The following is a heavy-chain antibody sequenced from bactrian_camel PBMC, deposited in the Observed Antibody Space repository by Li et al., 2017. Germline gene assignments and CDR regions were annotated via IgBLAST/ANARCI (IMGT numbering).Heavy chain of an antibody. CDR2: INSGGGRA. CDR1: GFSFSEYD. V-gene: IGHV3S40*01. Sequence: VQLVESGGGLVQPGGSLRLSCAASGFSFSEYDMNWVRQAPGKGLEWVSYINSGGGRADYANSVKGRFIISQDNAKNTVYLQMNDLKPEDSGTYYCAAKVVEGSCSTVTAIDLWGRGTQVTVS. J-gene: IGHJ7*01. D-gene: IGHD6*01.